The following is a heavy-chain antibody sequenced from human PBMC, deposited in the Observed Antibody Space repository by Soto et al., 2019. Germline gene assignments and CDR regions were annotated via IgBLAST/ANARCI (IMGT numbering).Heavy chain of an antibody. D-gene: IGHD2-15*01. CDR2: IYTAGPT. V-gene: IGHV3-53*01. Sequence: PRGFLRVSWVASVFTVSNYYMIWVRQAPGRGLQWVSVIYTAGPTYYADSVKGRFTISRDESKNTLYFQMDNLRAEDTATYYCARGKSRAAHNPLGYWGPGTMVTVSS. CDR1: VFTVSNYY. CDR3: ARGKSRAAHNPLGY. J-gene: IGHJ4*02.